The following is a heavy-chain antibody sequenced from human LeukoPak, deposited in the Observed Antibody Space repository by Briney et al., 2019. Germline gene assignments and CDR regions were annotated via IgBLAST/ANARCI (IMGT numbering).Heavy chain of an antibody. D-gene: IGHD3-9*01. V-gene: IGHV4-34*01. CDR3: ARGVPLVTPYFDC. Sequence: SETLSLTCAVYGGSFSGYYWSWIRQPPGKGLEWIGEINHSGSTNYNPSLKSRVTISVDTSKNQFSLKLSSVTAADTAVYYCARGVPLVTPYFDCWGQGTLVTVSS. J-gene: IGHJ4*02. CDR2: INHSGST. CDR1: GGSFSGYY.